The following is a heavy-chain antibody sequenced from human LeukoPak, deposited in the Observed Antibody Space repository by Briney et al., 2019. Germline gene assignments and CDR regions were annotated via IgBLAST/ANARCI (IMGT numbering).Heavy chain of an antibody. D-gene: IGHD3-10*01. Sequence: GGSLGLSCAASGFTFSSYWMSWVRQAPGKGLEWVANIKQDGSEKYYVDSVKGRFAISRDNAKNSLYLQMNSLRAEDTAVYYCAREIPLGNYYGSGSYYPYFDYWGQGTLVTVSS. CDR2: IKQDGSEK. V-gene: IGHV3-7*03. CDR1: GFTFSSYW. CDR3: AREIPLGNYYGSGSYYPYFDY. J-gene: IGHJ4*02.